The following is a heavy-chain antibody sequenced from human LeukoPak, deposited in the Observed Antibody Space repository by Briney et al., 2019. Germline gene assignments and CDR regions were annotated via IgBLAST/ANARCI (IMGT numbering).Heavy chain of an antibody. Sequence: PGGSLRLSCATSGFTFSSYWMNWVRQAPGKGLEWVANIKQDGSEKHYVDSVKGRFTISRDNAKNTVYLHMNRLRDDDTAIYYCARDQWYFDLWGRGTRVTVSS. CDR3: ARDQWYFDL. CDR1: GFTFSSYW. V-gene: IGHV3-7*01. CDR2: IKQDGSEK. J-gene: IGHJ2*01.